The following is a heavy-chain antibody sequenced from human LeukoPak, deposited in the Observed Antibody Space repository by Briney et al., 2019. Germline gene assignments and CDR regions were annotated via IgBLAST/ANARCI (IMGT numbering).Heavy chain of an antibody. Sequence: GGSLRLSCAVSGFTLSSYAMSWVRQAPGKWLEWVSAISGSGGSTYYADSAKGRFTISRDNSKNTLYLQMNSLRAEDTAVYYCAKDRGIAARPDWFDPWGQGTLVTVSS. CDR1: GFTLSSYA. V-gene: IGHV3-23*01. CDR2: ISGSGGST. J-gene: IGHJ5*02. CDR3: AKDRGIAARPDWFDP. D-gene: IGHD6-6*01.